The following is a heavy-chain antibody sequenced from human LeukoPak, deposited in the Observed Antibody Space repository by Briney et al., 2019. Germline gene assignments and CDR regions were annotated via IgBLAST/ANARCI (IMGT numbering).Heavy chain of an antibody. V-gene: IGHV6-1*01. CDR1: GDSVSSNGAA. CDR3: VTRYYDS. Sequence: SQTLSLSCAISGDSVSSNGAAWHWIRQSPSRGLEWLGRTYYRSNWFHDYAVAVKSRISINPDTSKNQFSLQLNSVTPDDTAVYYCVTRYYDSWGQGTLVIVSS. CDR2: TYYRSNWFH. J-gene: IGHJ4*02.